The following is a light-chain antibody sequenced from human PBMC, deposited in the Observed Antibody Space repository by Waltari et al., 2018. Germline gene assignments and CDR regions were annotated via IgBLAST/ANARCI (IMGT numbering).Light chain of an antibody. CDR3: QQYSSYPLT. CDR1: QSIDKW. Sequence: DIQMTQSPSTLSASVGDRVTITCRVSQSIDKWLSWYQQKPGKAPKVLIYRASNLEGGVPSRFSGSGSGTEFTLTISSLQPDDFGTFYCQQYSSYPLTFGPGTKVDFK. CDR2: RAS. V-gene: IGKV1-5*03. J-gene: IGKJ3*01.